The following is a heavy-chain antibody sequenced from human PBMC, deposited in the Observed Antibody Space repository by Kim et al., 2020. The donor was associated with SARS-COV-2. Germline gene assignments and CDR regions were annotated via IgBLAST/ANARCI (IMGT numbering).Heavy chain of an antibody. V-gene: IGHV3-21*01. Sequence: GGSLRLSCAASGFTFSSYSMNWVRQAPGKGLEWVSSISSSSSYIYYADSVKGRFTISRDNAKNSLYLQMNSLRAEDTAVYYCARGPSKSKMGLGFDPWGQGTLITVSS. CDR2: ISSSSSYI. CDR1: GFTFSSYS. J-gene: IGHJ5*02. CDR3: ARGPSKSKMGLGFDP.